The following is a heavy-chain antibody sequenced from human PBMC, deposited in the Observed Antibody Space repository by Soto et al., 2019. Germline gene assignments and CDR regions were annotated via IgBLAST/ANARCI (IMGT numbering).Heavy chain of an antibody. V-gene: IGHV4-34*01. D-gene: IGHD3-3*01. CDR2: INHSGST. J-gene: IGHJ6*02. CDR1: GGSFSGYY. CDR3: ARITIFGVSRGMDV. Sequence: SETLSLTCAVYGGSFSGYYWSWIRQPPGKGLEWIGEINHSGSTNYNPSLKSRVTISVDTSKNQFSLKLSSVTAADTAVYYCARITIFGVSRGMDVWGQGTTVTVSS.